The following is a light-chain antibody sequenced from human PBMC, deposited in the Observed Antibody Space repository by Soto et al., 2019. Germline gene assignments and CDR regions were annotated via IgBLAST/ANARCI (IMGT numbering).Light chain of an antibody. CDR3: QHYSDYSRI. J-gene: IGKJ1*01. V-gene: IGKV1-5*03. CDR1: KSISSW. CDR2: MSS. Sequence: DIQMTQSPSTLSASIGDRVTSTGRASKSISSWLAWYQQKPVKAPKLLIYMSSNLQSGVPSRFSGSGCGTEFSTTICRLQPDDFATYYFQHYSDYSRIFGHGTKVEIQ.